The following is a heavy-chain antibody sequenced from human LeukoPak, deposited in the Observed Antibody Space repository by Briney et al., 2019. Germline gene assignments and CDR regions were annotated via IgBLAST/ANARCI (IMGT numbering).Heavy chain of an antibody. V-gene: IGHV4-34*01. CDR3: ARMHSGYYYFYYYGMDV. CDR2: INHSGST. CDR1: GGSFSGYY. Sequence: SETLSLTCAVYGGSFSGYYWSWIRQPPGKGLEWIGEINHSGSTNYNPSLKSRVTISVDTSKNQFSLKLSSVTAADTAVYYCARMHSGYYYFYYYGMDVWGQGTTVTVSS. J-gene: IGHJ6*02. D-gene: IGHD3-22*01.